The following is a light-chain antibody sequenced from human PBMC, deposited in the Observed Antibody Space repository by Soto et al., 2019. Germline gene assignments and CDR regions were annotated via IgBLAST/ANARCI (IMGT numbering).Light chain of an antibody. CDR2: AVT. V-gene: IGLV2-14*01. J-gene: IGLJ1*01. Sequence: QSALTQPASVSGSPGQSITISCTGTSSDVGGYNYVSWYQQHPGKAPKLMIYAVTDRPSGVSSRFSGSKSGNTASLAISDLQSDDEADYYCAAWDDSLNAYVFGPGTKLTVL. CDR3: AAWDDSLNAYV. CDR1: SSDVGGYNY.